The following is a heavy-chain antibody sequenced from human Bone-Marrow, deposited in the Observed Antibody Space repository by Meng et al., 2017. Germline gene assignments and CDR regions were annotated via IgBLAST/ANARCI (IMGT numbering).Heavy chain of an antibody. V-gene: IGHV3-33*08. Sequence: SLKISCAASGFPFSSYAMHWVRQAPGKGLEWVAVIWYDGSNKYYADSVKGRFTISRDNAKHSLYLKMNSLRAEDTAVYYCAREHYSAEWTVVTPDGHYGMDVWGQGTTVTVSS. J-gene: IGHJ6*02. CDR1: GFPFSSYA. CDR3: AREHYSAEWTVVTPDGHYGMDV. D-gene: IGHD4-23*01. CDR2: IWYDGSNK.